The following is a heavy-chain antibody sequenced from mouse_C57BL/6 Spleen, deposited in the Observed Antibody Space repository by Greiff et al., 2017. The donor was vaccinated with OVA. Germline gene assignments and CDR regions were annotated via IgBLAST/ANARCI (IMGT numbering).Heavy chain of an antibody. D-gene: IGHD1-1*01. CDR2: ISNKANNHAT. J-gene: IGHJ2*01. CDR3: TREYYGYFDY. V-gene: IGHV6-6*01. CDR1: GFTFSDAW. Sequence: VQLKESGGGLVQPGGSMKLSCAASGFTFSDAWMDWVRQSPETGLAWVAEISNKANNHATYYAESVKGKFTISRDDSKRSVYQQMNSLRAEDTGIYYCTREYYGYFDYWGQGTTLTVSS.